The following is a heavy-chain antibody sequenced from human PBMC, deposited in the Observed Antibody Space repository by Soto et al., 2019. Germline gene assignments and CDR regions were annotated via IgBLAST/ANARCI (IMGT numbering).Heavy chain of an antibody. J-gene: IGHJ4*02. Sequence: GGSLRLSCAASGFTFDDYAMHWVRQAPGKGLEWVSGISWNSGSIGYADSVKGRFTISRDNAKNSLYLQMNSLRAEDTAVYYCARVGVDFWSGYYPAYWGQGTLVTVSS. D-gene: IGHD3-3*01. CDR3: ARVGVDFWSGYYPAY. CDR2: ISWNSGSI. V-gene: IGHV3-9*01. CDR1: GFTFDDYA.